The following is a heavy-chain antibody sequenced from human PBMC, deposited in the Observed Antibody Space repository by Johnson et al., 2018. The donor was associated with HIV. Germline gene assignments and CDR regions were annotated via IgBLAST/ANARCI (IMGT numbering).Heavy chain of an antibody. J-gene: IGHJ3*02. CDR1: GFTISSNY. CDR2: IYSGGGT. Sequence: VQLVESGGGLVQPGGSLRLSCAASGFTISSNYMSWVRQAPGKGLEWVSVIYSGGGTYYAASVKGRFTISRDNSKNTLYFQMNSLRAEDTAVYFCAREGAWELRPGAFDIWGQGTMVTVSS. V-gene: IGHV3-66*01. CDR3: AREGAWELRPGAFDI. D-gene: IGHD1-26*01.